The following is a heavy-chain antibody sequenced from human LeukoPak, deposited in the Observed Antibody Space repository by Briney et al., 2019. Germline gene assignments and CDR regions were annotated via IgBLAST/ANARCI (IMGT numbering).Heavy chain of an antibody. CDR2: IYYSGST. V-gene: IGHV4-59*01. CDR3: ARGTSRDGYNVYSDY. CDR1: GGSISSYY. Sequence: SETLSLTCTGSGGSISSYYWSWIRQPPGKGLEWIGYIYYSGSTNYNPSLKSRVTISVDTSKNQFSLKLSSVTAADTAVYYRARGTSRDGYNVYSDYWGQGTLVTVSS. J-gene: IGHJ4*02. D-gene: IGHD5-24*01.